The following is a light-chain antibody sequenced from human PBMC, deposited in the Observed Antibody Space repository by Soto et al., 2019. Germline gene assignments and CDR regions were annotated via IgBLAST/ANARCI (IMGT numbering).Light chain of an antibody. CDR2: GHS. CDR3: QSYYSGRVGLI. CDR1: TSNIGAGYD. Sequence: QSVLTQPPSVSGSPGQRVTIACTGSTSNIGAGYDVHWYRHLPGAAPKLLLSGHSHRPSGVPDRLSGSKSGTSASLAITGLQAEDEADYYCQSYYSGRVGLIFGAGTKLTVL. J-gene: IGLJ2*01. V-gene: IGLV1-40*01.